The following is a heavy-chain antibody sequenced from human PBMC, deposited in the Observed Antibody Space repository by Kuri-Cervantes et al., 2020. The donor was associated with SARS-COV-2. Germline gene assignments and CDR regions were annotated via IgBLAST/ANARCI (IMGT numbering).Heavy chain of an antibody. J-gene: IGHJ4*02. V-gene: IGHV4-31*02. Sequence: SCAVYGGSFSGYYWSWIRQRPGRGLEWIGYIYYTGGTYYSPSLNSRVTISVDTFKNQFSLKMTSLTAADTALYFCARGSTTSRYYFDYWGLGTLVTVSS. CDR2: IYYTGGT. CDR1: GGSFSGYY. CDR3: ARGSTTSRYYFDY. D-gene: IGHD2/OR15-2a*01.